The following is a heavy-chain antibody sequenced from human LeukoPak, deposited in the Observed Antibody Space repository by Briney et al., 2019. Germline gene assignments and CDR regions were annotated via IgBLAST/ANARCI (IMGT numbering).Heavy chain of an antibody. CDR3: AKNDWSSSFSFDY. CDR2: ITSSGSTI. V-gene: IGHV3-48*03. D-gene: IGHD3-9*01. J-gene: IGHJ4*02. Sequence: GGSLRLSCAASGFTFSSYEMNWVRQAPGKGLEWVSYITSSGSTIYYADSVKGRFTISRDNAKNSLYLQMNSLRAEDTAVYYCAKNDWSSSFSFDYWGQGPLVTVSS. CDR1: GFTFSSYE.